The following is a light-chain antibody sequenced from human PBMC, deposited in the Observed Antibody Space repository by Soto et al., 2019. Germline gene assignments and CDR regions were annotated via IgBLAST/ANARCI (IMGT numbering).Light chain of an antibody. CDR2: DAS. Sequence: EIVLTQSPATLSLAPGERATLSCRASQSVSSYLAWYQQKPGQAPSLLIYDASHRATGIPARFSGSESGTEFTLTISSLEPEDCAVYYCQQRSNWPLTLGGETKVEIK. CDR1: QSVSSY. V-gene: IGKV3-11*01. CDR3: QQRSNWPLT. J-gene: IGKJ4*01.